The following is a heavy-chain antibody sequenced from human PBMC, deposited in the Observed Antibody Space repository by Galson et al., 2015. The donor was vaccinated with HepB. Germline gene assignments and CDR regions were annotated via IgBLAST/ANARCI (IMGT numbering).Heavy chain of an antibody. V-gene: IGHV3-30*18. Sequence: SLRLSCAASGLTFSDYGMHWVRQAPGKGLEWVAVISNDGSDKYYEDSMEGRFTISRDNSKSTLYLQMNILRPEDTAVYYCAKSGNTSPWGWFDPWGQGTLFTVSS. CDR3: AKSGNTSPWGWFDP. CDR1: GLTFSDYG. J-gene: IGHJ5*02. CDR2: ISNDGSDK. D-gene: IGHD2-2*01.